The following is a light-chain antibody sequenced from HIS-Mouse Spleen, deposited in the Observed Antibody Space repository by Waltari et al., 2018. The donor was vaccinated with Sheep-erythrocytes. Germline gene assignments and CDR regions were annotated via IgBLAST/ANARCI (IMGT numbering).Light chain of an antibody. Sequence: DIVMNQSPDSLAVSLGERATINCKSSQSVLYSSNNKNYLAWYQQKPGQPPKLLIYWASTRESGVPDRFSGRGSGTDFTLTISSLQAEDVAVYYCQQYYSTPLTFGGGTKVEIK. V-gene: IGKV4-1*01. CDR1: QSVLYSSNNKNY. CDR2: WAS. CDR3: QQYYSTPLT. J-gene: IGKJ4*01.